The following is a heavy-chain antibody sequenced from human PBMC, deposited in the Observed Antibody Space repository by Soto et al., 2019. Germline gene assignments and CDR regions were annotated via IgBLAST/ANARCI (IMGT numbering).Heavy chain of an antibody. D-gene: IGHD3-10*01. CDR1: GYTFTSYD. CDR2: MNPNSGNT. V-gene: IGHV1-8*01. CDR3: ARPYYGSGSYYRNWFDP. Sequence: QVQLVQSGAEVKKPGASVKVSCKASGYTFTSYDINWVRQATGQGLEWMGWMNPNSGNTGYAQKFQGRVTMTRNTSISTAYMELSSLRSEDTAVYYCARPYYGSGSYYRNWFDPWGQGTLVTVSS. J-gene: IGHJ5*02.